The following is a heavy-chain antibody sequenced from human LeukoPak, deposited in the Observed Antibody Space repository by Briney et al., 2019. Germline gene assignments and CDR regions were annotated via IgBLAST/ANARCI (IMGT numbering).Heavy chain of an antibody. CDR1: GFTFDDYA. Sequence: QTGGSLRLSCAASGFTFDDYAMHWVRQGPGKGLEWVSGISWNTGSIGYADSVKGRFTISRDNAKNSLYLQMNSLRAEDTALYYCAKALTRGGIVVVTAGIDYWGQGTLVTVSS. CDR3: AKALTRGGIVVVTAGIDY. J-gene: IGHJ4*02. D-gene: IGHD2-21*02. CDR2: ISWNTGSI. V-gene: IGHV3-9*01.